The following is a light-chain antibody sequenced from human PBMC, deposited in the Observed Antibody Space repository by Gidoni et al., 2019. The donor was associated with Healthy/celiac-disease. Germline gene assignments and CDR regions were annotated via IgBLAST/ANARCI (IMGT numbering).Light chain of an antibody. CDR1: QSISSW. Sequence: DIQMTPSPSTLSASVGDRVTITCRASQSISSWLAWYQQKPGKAPKLLIYDASSLESGVPSRLSGSGSGTEFTLTISSLQPDDFATYYCQQYNSYPWTCGQGTKVEIK. CDR2: DAS. J-gene: IGKJ1*01. CDR3: QQYNSYPWT. V-gene: IGKV1-5*01.